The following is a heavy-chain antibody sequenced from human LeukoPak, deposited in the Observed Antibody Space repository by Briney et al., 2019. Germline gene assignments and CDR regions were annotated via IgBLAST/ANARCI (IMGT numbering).Heavy chain of an antibody. CDR3: ARKPTSPEGY. Sequence: SETLSLTCTVSGGSISSSSYYWGWIRQPPGKGLEWIGSIYYSGSTYYNPSLKSRVTISVDTSKNQFSLKLSSVTAADTAVYYCARKPTSPEGYWGQGTLVTVSS. D-gene: IGHD1-14*01. V-gene: IGHV4-39*07. J-gene: IGHJ4*02. CDR2: IYYSGST. CDR1: GGSISSSSYY.